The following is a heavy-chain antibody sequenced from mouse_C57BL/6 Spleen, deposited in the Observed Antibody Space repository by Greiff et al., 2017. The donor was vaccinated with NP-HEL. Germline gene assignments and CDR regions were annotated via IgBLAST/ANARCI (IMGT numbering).Heavy chain of an antibody. V-gene: IGHV14-1*01. CDR3: NTGGYGFWYFDV. CDR1: GFNIKDYY. J-gene: IGHJ1*03. Sequence: VQLQPSGAELVRPGASVKLSCTASGFNIKDYYMHWVKQRPEQGLEWIGRIDPEDGDTEYAPKFQGKDTMTADTSSNTAYLQLSSLTSEDTAVYYCNTGGYGFWYFDVWGTGTTVTVSS. D-gene: IGHD2-10*02. CDR2: IDPEDGDT.